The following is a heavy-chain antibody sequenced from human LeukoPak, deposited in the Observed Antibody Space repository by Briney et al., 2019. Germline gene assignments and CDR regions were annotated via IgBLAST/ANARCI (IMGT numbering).Heavy chain of an antibody. CDR2: INPNSGGT. J-gene: IGHJ4*02. V-gene: IGHV1-2*02. Sequence: ASVKVSCKASGYTFTGYYMHWVRQAPGQGLEWMGWINPNSGGTNYAQKFQGRVTMTRDTSISTAYMELSRLRSDDTAVYCCARGPSRYYYGSGSYLTLDYWGQGTLVTVSS. D-gene: IGHD3-10*01. CDR1: GYTFTGYY. CDR3: ARGPSRYYYGSGSYLTLDY.